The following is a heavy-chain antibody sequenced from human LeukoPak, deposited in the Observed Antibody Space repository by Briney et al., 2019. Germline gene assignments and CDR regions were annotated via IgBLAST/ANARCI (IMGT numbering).Heavy chain of an antibody. CDR2: ISSSGSTI. Sequence: GGSLRLSCAASGFTFSSYEMNWVRQAPGKGLEWVSYISSSGSTIYYADSVKGRFTISRDNAKNSLYLQMNSLRAEDTAVYYCAGGHYAPGDTYYYDSSGYRYWGQGTLVTVSS. J-gene: IGHJ4*02. D-gene: IGHD3-22*01. CDR3: AGGHYAPGDTYYYDSSGYRY. V-gene: IGHV3-48*03. CDR1: GFTFSSYE.